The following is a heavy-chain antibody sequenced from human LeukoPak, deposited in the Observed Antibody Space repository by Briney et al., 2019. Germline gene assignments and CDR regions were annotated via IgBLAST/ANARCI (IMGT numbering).Heavy chain of an antibody. CDR2: IHPNSGAT. J-gene: IGHJ4*02. Sequence: GASVKVSCKTSGYTFTDYFIHWVRQAPGQGLEWMGWIHPNSGATKSAEKFQGRVTLTRDTSITTVYMELSRLSSDDTAVYYCARDTVVVSDTRGFDYWGQGTLVTVSS. V-gene: IGHV1-2*02. CDR1: GYTFTDYF. CDR3: ARDTVVVSDTRGFDY. D-gene: IGHD2-21*01.